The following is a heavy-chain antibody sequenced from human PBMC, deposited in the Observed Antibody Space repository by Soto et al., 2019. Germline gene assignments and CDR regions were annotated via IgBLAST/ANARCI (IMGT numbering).Heavy chain of an antibody. J-gene: IGHJ4*02. CDR1: GFTFSDSA. Sequence: GGSLRLSCAASGFTFSDSAMSWVRLAPGKGLEWVSTINSRGGSTFYAGSVKGRFTVSRDNFQNALHLQMSSLRPEDTAPYYCARDSRSLEGLYRIRFDSWGQGALVTVSS. V-gene: IGHV3-23*01. D-gene: IGHD3-3*01. CDR2: INSRGGST. CDR3: ARDSRSLEGLYRIRFDS.